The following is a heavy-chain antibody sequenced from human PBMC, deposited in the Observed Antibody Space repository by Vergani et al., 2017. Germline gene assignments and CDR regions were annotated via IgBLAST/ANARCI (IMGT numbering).Heavy chain of an antibody. D-gene: IGHD3-22*01. Sequence: EVQLVESGGGLVKPGGSLRLSCAASGFTFSSYSMNWVRQAPGKGLEWVSSISSSSSYIYYADSVKGRFTISRDNAKNSLYLQMNSLRAEDTAVYYCAGARYYYDSSGYRPVDYWGQGTLVTVSS. CDR1: GFTFSSYS. CDR2: ISSSSSYI. V-gene: IGHV3-21*04. CDR3: AGARYYYDSSGYRPVDY. J-gene: IGHJ4*02.